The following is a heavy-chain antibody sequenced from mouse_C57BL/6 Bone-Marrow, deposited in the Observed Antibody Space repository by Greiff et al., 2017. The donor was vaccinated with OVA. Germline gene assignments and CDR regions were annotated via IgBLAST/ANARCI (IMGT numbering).Heavy chain of an antibody. CDR3: ARHGALYYGNYYAMDY. CDR2: ISSGGSYT. D-gene: IGHD2-1*01. CDR1: GFTFSSYG. V-gene: IGHV5-6*01. Sequence: VQLKESGGDLVKPGGSLKLSCAASGFTFSSYGMSWVRQPPDKRLEWVATISSGGSYTHYPESVKWQVTLTRDDAQTTLYLQMSSLKSEDPAMYYCARHGALYYGNYYAMDYWGQGTSVTVSS. J-gene: IGHJ4*01.